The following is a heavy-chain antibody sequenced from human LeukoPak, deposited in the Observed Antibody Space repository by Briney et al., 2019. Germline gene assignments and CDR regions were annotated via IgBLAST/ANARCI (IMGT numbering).Heavy chain of an antibody. CDR1: GFTFSIYA. V-gene: IGHV3-30-3*01. J-gene: IGHJ5*02. D-gene: IGHD4-23*01. CDR3: ARAQGKEDYGGRIHP. CDR2: ISYGGDNK. Sequence: GGSLRLSCAASGFTFSIYAMHWVRQAPGKGLEWVAIISYGGDNKYYADSVKGRFTISRDNSKNTLYLQMNSLRAEDTAVYYCARAQGKEDYGGRIHPWRQGTLVTVSS.